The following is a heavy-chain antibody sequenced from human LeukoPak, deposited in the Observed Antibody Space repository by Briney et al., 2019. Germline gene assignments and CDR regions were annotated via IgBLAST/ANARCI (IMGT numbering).Heavy chain of an antibody. Sequence: SETLSLTCTVSGGSISSYYWSWIRQPPGKGPEWIGYVFYSGSTNYNPSLKSRVTISVDTSKNQFSLKLRSVTAADTAVYYCARGSRSTWGVYYYYGMDVWGQGTTVTVSS. J-gene: IGHJ6*02. CDR3: ARGSRSTWGVYYYYGMDV. CDR1: GGSISSYY. D-gene: IGHD6-13*01. V-gene: IGHV4-59*01. CDR2: VFYSGST.